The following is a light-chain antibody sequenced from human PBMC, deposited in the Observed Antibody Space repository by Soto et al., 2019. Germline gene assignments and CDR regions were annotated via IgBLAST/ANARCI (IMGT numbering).Light chain of an antibody. Sequence: EIVLTQSPATLPLSPGERATLSCRASQSVSNYLAWYQQKPGQAPRLLIYDASTRAPGIPARFSGSGSGTEFTLTISSLQSEDFAVYYCQQYGDWPLTFGGGTKVDIK. V-gene: IGKV3-15*01. CDR1: QSVSNY. CDR3: QQYGDWPLT. J-gene: IGKJ4*01. CDR2: DAS.